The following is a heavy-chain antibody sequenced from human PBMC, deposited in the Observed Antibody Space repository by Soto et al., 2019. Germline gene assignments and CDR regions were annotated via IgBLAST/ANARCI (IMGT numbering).Heavy chain of an antibody. V-gene: IGHV1-69*13. J-gene: IGHJ6*02. CDR3: ARVPNDRVGSGYDSDTAMAYYYCGMDV. CDR1: GGTFSSYA. D-gene: IGHD5-12*01. CDR2: IIPIFGTA. Sequence: SVKVSCKASGGTFSSYAISWVRQAPGQGLEWMGGIIPIFGTANYAQKFQGRVTITADESTSTAYMELSSLRSEDTAVYYCARVPNDRVGSGYDSDTAMAYYYCGMDVWGQGTTGT.